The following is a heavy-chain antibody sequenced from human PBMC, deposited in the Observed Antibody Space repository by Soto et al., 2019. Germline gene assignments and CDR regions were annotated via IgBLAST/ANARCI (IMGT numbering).Heavy chain of an antibody. CDR3: AKDLGTVTSNYYYYYGMDV. Sequence: GGSLRLSCAASGFTFSSYAMSWVRQAPGKGLEWVSAISGSGGSTYYADSVKGRFTISRDNSKNTLYLQMNSLRAEDTAVYYCAKDLGTVTSNYYYYYGMDVWGQGTTVTVSS. J-gene: IGHJ6*02. D-gene: IGHD4-4*01. CDR1: GFTFSSYA. CDR2: ISGSGGST. V-gene: IGHV3-23*01.